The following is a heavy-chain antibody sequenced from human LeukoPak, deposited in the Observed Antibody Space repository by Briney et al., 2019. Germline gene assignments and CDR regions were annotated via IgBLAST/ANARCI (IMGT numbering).Heavy chain of an antibody. CDR1: GFTFSDYW. CDR2: IKGSGSEE. D-gene: IGHD2-15*01. V-gene: IGHV3-7*01. CDR3: ARGWGEKGRCRGGTCNNPEFDY. J-gene: IGHJ4*02. Sequence: PGGSLRLSCVVSGFTFSDYWMNWVRQAPGKGLEWVANIKGSGSEEYYLDSVKGRFTISRDNSWNTLYLQMNSLTVEGTAVYYCARGWGEKGRCRGGTCNNPEFDYWGQGALVIVSS.